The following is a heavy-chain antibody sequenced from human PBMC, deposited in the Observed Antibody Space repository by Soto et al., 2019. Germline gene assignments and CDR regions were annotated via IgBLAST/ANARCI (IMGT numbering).Heavy chain of an antibody. Sequence: GGSLRLSCAASGLTVSSSYMSWVRQAPGKGLEWVSIVYSGGSTYYADSVKGRFTISRDSSKNTLYLQMNSLRAEDTAVYYCARGSYCGGGCYGAAFDIWGQGTMVTVSS. CDR1: GLTVSSSY. CDR3: ARGSYCGGGCYGAAFDI. D-gene: IGHD2-21*02. V-gene: IGHV3-53*01. CDR2: VYSGGST. J-gene: IGHJ3*02.